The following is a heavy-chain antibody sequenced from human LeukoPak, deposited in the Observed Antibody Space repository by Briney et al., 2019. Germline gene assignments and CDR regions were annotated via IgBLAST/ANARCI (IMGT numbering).Heavy chain of an antibody. D-gene: IGHD2-2*01. Sequence: SETLSLTCTVSGGSISSYYWSWIRQPAGKGLEWIGRIYTSGSTNYNPSLKSRVTMSVDTSKNQFSLKLSSVTAADTTVYYCARAAIVVVPAAMALDAFDIWGQGTMVTVSS. CDR2: IYTSGST. J-gene: IGHJ3*02. CDR3: ARAAIVVVPAAMALDAFDI. CDR1: GGSISSYY. V-gene: IGHV4-4*07.